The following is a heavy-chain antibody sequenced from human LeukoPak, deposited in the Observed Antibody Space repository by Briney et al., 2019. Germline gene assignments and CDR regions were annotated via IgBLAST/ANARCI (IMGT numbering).Heavy chain of an antibody. J-gene: IGHJ4*02. V-gene: IGHV3-21*01. D-gene: IGHD2-2*01. CDR3: AKGWGGYCSSSGCPSIDY. Sequence: SGGSLRLSCAASGFSFSTYAISWVRQAPGKGLEWVSCISTTSSYIFYADSVRGRFTISRDNAKNSLYLQMNSLRPEDTAVYYCAKGWGGYCSSSGCPSIDYWGQGTLVTVSS. CDR2: ISTTSSYI. CDR1: GFSFSTYA.